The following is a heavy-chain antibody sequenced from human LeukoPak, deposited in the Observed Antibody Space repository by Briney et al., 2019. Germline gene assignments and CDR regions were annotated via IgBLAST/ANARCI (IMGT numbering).Heavy chain of an antibody. CDR3: AKDRTGIIAAAAMAY. Sequence: GGSLRLSCVASELIFSSSSMNWVRQAPGKGLEWISYISGSSSTQYYADSVKGRFTISRDNSKNTLYLQMNSLRAEDTAVYYYAKDRTGIIAAAAMAYWGQGTLVTVSS. CDR1: ELIFSSSS. D-gene: IGHD6-13*01. CDR2: ISGSSSTQ. V-gene: IGHV3-48*01. J-gene: IGHJ4*02.